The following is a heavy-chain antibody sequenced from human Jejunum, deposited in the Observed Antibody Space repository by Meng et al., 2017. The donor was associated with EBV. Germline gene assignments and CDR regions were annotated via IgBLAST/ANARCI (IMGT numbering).Heavy chain of an antibody. CDR1: AYTFAGYY. D-gene: IGHD3-16*01. CDR3: AREGLVGDLRYFDL. Sequence: GQLVQAGVEVKKPVASLKVSCKASAYTFAGYYMHWVRQAPGQGLEWMGRINPNSGGANYAQKFQGRVTMTRDTSISTAYMELSRLRSDDTAVYYCAREGLVGDLRYFDLWGRGTLVTVSS. V-gene: IGHV1-2*06. J-gene: IGHJ2*01. CDR2: INPNSGGA.